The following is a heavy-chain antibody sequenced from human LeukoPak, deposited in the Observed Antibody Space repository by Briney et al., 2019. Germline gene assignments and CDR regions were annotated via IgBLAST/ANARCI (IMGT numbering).Heavy chain of an antibody. CDR2: ISSRDNLI. CDR3: AREQWFRWEF. J-gene: IGHJ4*02. CDR1: GFVVNDYY. V-gene: IGHV3-11*01. D-gene: IGHD3-10*01. Sequence: PGGSLRLSCAASGFVVNDYYMNWIRLAPGKGLEWVSDISSRDNLIYYADSVKGRFTISTDNAKNAVFLQLNRLTVEDTAVYYCAREQWFRWEFWGQGVLVTVSS.